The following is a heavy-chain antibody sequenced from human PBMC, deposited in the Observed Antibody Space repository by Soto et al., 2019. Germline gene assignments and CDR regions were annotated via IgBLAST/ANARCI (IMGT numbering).Heavy chain of an antibody. CDR2: INAGNGDT. J-gene: IGHJ4*02. D-gene: IGHD3-10*01. CDR1: GYIFSNYL. CDR3: ASPSSGSGNFV. Sequence: QVQLVQSGAEVKKPGASVKVSCKASGYIFSNYLLHWVRRAPGQRLEWMGWINAGNGDTKYSQKFQGGVSFTRDTSASTAYMELSSLRSQDTAVYYSASPSSGSGNFVWGQGAVVTVSS. V-gene: IGHV1-3*01.